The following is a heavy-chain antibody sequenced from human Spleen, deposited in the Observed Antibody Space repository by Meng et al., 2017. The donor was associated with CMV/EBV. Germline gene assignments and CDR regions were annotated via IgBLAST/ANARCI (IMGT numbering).Heavy chain of an antibody. CDR3: ARDLEITVFGVVQSNNYGMDV. D-gene: IGHD3-3*01. CDR1: GFTFSSYS. J-gene: IGHJ6*02. Sequence: LSLTCAASGFTFSSYSMNWVRQAPGKGLEWVSSISSSSSYIYYADSVKGRFTISRDNAKNSLYLQMNSLRAEDTAVYYCARDLEITVFGVVQSNNYGMDVWGQGTTVTVS. V-gene: IGHV3-21*01. CDR2: ISSSSSYI.